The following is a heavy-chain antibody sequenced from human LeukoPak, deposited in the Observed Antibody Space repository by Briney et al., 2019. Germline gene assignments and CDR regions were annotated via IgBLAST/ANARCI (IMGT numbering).Heavy chain of an antibody. CDR3: AKEPITMIVVVAAFDI. D-gene: IGHD3-22*01. Sequence: PGGSLGLSCAASGFTFSSYAMSWVRQAPGKGLEWVSAISGSGGSTYYADSVKGRFTISRDNSKNTLYLQMNSLRAEDTAVYYCAKEPITMIVVVAAFDIWGQGTMVTVSS. V-gene: IGHV3-23*01. CDR2: ISGSGGST. J-gene: IGHJ3*02. CDR1: GFTFSSYA.